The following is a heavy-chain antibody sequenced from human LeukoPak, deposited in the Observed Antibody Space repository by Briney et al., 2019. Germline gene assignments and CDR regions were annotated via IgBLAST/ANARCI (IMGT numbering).Heavy chain of an antibody. V-gene: IGHV3-7*01. J-gene: IGHJ6*02. CDR3: ARVQKQQLIYYYYYGMDV. CDR1: GFVFSGYG. CDR2: IKQDGSEK. Sequence: GGSLRLSCAASGFVFSGYGMHWVRQAPGKGLEWVANIKQDGSEKFYVDSVKGRFTISRDNAKNSLYLQMNSLRAEDTAVYYCARVQKQQLIYYYYYGMDVWGQGTTVTVSS. D-gene: IGHD6-13*01.